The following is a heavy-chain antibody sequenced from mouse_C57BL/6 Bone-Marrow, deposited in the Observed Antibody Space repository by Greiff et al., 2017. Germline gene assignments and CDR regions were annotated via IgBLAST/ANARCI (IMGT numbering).Heavy chain of an antibody. V-gene: IGHV1-82*01. CDR2: IYPGDGDT. Sequence: VQLQQSGPELVKPGASVKISCKASGYAFSSSWMNWVKQRPGKGLEWIGRIYPGDGDTNYNGKFKGKATLTADKSSSTAYMQLSSLTSEDSAVYFCARNDGRAYWGQGTLVTVSA. D-gene: IGHD2-3*01. J-gene: IGHJ3*01. CDR1: GYAFSSSW. CDR3: ARNDGRAY.